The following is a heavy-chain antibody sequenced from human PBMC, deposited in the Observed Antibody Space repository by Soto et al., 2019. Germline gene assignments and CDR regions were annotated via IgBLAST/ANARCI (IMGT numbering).Heavy chain of an antibody. V-gene: IGHV4-31*03. CDR1: GGSISSGGYY. J-gene: IGHJ4*02. CDR2: IYYSGST. D-gene: IGHD1-1*01. Sequence: SETLSLTCTVSGGSISSGGYYWSWIRQHPGKGLEWIGYIYYSGSTYYNPSLKSRVTISVDTSKNQFSLKLSSVTAADTAVYYCARLATRYYFDYWGQGTLVTVSS. CDR3: ARLATRYYFDY.